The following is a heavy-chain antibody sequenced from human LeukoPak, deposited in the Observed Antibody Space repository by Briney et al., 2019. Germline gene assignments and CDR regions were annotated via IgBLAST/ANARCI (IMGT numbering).Heavy chain of an antibody. D-gene: IGHD2-15*01. Sequence: PSETLSLTCTVSGGSISSYYWSWIRQPAGKGLEWIGRISSSGSTDYNPSLKSQVTMSVDTSKTQFSLKLSSVTAADTAVYYCAREGRSSTPGYWGQGTLVTVSS. CDR3: AREGRSSTPGY. V-gene: IGHV4-4*07. J-gene: IGHJ4*02. CDR1: GGSISSYY. CDR2: ISSSGST.